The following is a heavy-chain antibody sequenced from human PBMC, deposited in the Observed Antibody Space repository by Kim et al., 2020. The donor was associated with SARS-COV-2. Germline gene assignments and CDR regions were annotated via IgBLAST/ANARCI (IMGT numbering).Heavy chain of an antibody. D-gene: IGHD5-12*01. CDR3: ARRARRWLQLHPFFYY. CDR1: GFTFSSYG. V-gene: IGHV3-7*01. Sequence: GGSLRLSCAASGFTFSSYGMSWVRQAPGKGLEWVANIKQDGSEKYYADSVKGRFTISRDNAKNSLYLQMNSLRAEDTAVYYCARRARRWLQLHPFFYYWGQEALGTASS. CDR2: IKQDGSEK. J-gene: IGHJ4*02.